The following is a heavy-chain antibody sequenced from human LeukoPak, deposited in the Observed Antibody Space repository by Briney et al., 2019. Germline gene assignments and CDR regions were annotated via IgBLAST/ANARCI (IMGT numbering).Heavy chain of an antibody. D-gene: IGHD3-22*01. CDR3: ARSGSGYYPYYYYGMDV. CDR2: INPNSGGT. J-gene: IGHJ6*02. Sequence: ASVKVSCKASGGTFSSYAISWVRQAPGQGLERMGWINPNSGGTNYAQKFQGRVTMTRDTSISTAYMELSRLRSDDTAVYYCARSGSGYYPYYYYGMDVWGQGTTVTVSS. V-gene: IGHV1-2*02. CDR1: GGTFSSYA.